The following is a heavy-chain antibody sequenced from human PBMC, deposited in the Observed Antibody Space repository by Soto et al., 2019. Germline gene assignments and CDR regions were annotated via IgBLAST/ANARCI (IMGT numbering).Heavy chain of an antibody. CDR2: IYSSGST. D-gene: IGHD1-26*01. CDR3: ARVYSGSYYEFDY. CDR1: GGSISSYY. V-gene: IGHV4-4*07. Sequence: TLSLTCTVSGGSISSYYWSWIRQPAGKGLEWIGRIYSSGSTNYNPSLKSRVTMSVDTSKSQFSLKLSSVTAADTAVYYCARVYSGSYYEFDYWGQGTLVTVSS. J-gene: IGHJ4*02.